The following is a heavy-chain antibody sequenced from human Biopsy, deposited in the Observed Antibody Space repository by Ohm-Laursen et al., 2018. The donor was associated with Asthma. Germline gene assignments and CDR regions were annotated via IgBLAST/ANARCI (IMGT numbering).Heavy chain of an antibody. CDR2: IMTVFGTT. CDR3: ARCQVGYSSGWSLLLKKIYYSGMDV. CDR1: GGSFSNFA. D-gene: IGHD6-19*01. Sequence: ASVKVSCNASGGSFSNFAFSWVRQAPGQGLERLGGIMTVFGTTNYAQKFQGRVTITADESMSTAYMEVTSLRSEDTAIYYCARCQVGYSSGWSLLLKKIYYSGMDVWGQGTLVTVSS. J-gene: IGHJ4*02. V-gene: IGHV1-69*13.